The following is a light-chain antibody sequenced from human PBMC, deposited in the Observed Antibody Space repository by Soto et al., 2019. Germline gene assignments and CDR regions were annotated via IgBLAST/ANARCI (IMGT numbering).Light chain of an antibody. CDR1: SSNIGPNT. CDR3: AAWDDSLNGPV. V-gene: IGLV1-44*01. Sequence: QAVVTQPPSASGTPGQRVTISCSGSSSNIGPNTVNWYQQLPGTAPKLLIYTNNQRPSGVPDRFSGSKSGTSASLAIYGLQSEDEADYYCAAWDDSLNGPVFGGGTKRTVL. J-gene: IGLJ3*02. CDR2: TNN.